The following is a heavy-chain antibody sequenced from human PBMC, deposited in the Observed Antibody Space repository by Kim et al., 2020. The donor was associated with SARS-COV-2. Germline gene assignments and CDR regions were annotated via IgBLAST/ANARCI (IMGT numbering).Heavy chain of an antibody. CDR3: AKGGDGYNSRFWPFDY. V-gene: IGHV3-33*06. Sequence: RSSGAASGFTFSSYGMHWVRQAPGKGLEWVAVIWYDGSNKYYADSVKGRFTISRDNSKNTLYLQMNSLRAEDTAVYYCAKGGDGYNSRFWPFDYWGQGTLVTVSS. J-gene: IGHJ4*02. CDR1: GFTFSSYG. D-gene: IGHD5-12*01. CDR2: IWYDGSNK.